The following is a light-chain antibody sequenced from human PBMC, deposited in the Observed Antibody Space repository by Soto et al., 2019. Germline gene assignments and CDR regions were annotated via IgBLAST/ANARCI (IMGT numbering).Light chain of an antibody. CDR2: DNN. CDR3: ATWDSALSAGV. CDR1: SSNIGDNS. V-gene: IGLV1-51*01. J-gene: IGLJ3*02. Sequence: QSVLTQPPSMSAAPGQMVAISCSGTSSNIGDNSVSWYQHFPGTAPKVLIYDNNRRPSGIPDRFSGSKSGTSATLTIIGLQTGDEADYYCATWDSALSAGVFGGETKVTVL.